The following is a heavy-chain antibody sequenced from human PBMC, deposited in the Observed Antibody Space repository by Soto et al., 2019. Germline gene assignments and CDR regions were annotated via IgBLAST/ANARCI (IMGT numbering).Heavy chain of an antibody. V-gene: IGHV4-4*02. CDR1: GGSISSSNW. CDR3: ARDRGIAAAGTVPFYYYYGMDV. J-gene: IGHJ6*02. Sequence: SETLSLTCAVSGGSISSSNWWSWVRQPPGKGLEWIGEIYHSGSTNYNPSLKSRVTISVDKPKNQFSLKLSSVTAADTAVSYCARDRGIAAAGTVPFYYYYGMDVWGQGTTVTVSS. CDR2: IYHSGST. D-gene: IGHD6-13*01.